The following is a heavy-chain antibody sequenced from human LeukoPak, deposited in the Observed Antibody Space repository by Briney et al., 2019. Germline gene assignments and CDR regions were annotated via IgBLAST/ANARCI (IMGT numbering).Heavy chain of an antibody. CDR3: ARDRSSSWVYYFDY. D-gene: IGHD6-13*01. J-gene: IGHJ4*02. CDR2: IIPILGIA. CDR1: GGTFSSYA. Sequence: SVKVSCKASGGTFSSYAISWVRQAPGQGLEWMGRIIPILGIANYAQKFQGRVTITADKSTSTAYMELSSLRSEDTAVYYCARDRSSSWVYYFDYWGQGTLVTVSS. V-gene: IGHV1-69*04.